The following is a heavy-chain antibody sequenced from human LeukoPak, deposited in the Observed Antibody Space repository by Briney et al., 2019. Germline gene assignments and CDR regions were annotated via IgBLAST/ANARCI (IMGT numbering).Heavy chain of an antibody. CDR2: TSYDGGQN. J-gene: IGHJ4*02. CDR3: ATDQVAAGDY. CDR1: GFTFSNYG. D-gene: IGHD6-13*01. Sequence: PGRSLRLSCAASGFTFSNYGMHWVRPAPGKGLEWVAITSYDGGQNSYADFVKGRFTISRDNSKNTLYLQLNSLRPEDTGVYYCATDQVAAGDYWGQGTLVTVSS. V-gene: IGHV3-30*03.